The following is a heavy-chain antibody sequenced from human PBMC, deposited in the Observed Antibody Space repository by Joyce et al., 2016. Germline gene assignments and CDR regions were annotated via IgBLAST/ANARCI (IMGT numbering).Heavy chain of an antibody. D-gene: IGHD6-25*01. CDR1: GFSLSTSGVG. CDR3: AHAPATDRYYGMDV. J-gene: IGHJ6*02. CDR2: IYWEYDK. Sequence: QVTLKESGPTLVKPTQTLTLTCTFSGFSLSTSGVGVGWIRQPPGKALAWLSLIYWEYDKRYSSSLKSRLTITKDTSKNQVVLTMTNMDPVDTATYYCAHAPATDRYYGMDVWGQGTTVTVSS. V-gene: IGHV2-5*02.